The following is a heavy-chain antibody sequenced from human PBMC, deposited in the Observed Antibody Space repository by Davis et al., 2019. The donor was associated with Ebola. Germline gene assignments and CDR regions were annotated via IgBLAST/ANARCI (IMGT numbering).Heavy chain of an antibody. D-gene: IGHD4-17*01. Sequence: ASVKVSCKASGYTFTSYYMHWVRQAPGQGLEWMGIINPSGGSTSYAQKFQGRVTMTRDTSTSTVYMELSSRRSEDTAVYYCASAGMTTYTLGLKYYYYYGMDVWGQGTTVTVSS. V-gene: IGHV1-46*01. J-gene: IGHJ6*02. CDR1: GYTFTSYY. CDR3: ASAGMTTYTLGLKYYYYYGMDV. CDR2: INPSGGST.